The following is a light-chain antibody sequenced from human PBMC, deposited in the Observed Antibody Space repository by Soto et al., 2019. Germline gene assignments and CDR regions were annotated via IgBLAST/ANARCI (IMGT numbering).Light chain of an antibody. V-gene: IGKV1-39*01. Sequence: IQMTQSPSSLSASVGDRVTITCRASQRITTYLNWYQQKPREAPKLLISTSGTLQRGVPSRFSGSGSGTDFTLTITALRPEDFATYFCQQTYSTPYTFGQGTELEIK. CDR2: TSG. J-gene: IGKJ2*01. CDR3: QQTYSTPYT. CDR1: QRITTY.